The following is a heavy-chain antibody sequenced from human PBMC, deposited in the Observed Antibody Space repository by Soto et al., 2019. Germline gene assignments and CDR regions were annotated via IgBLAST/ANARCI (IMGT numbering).Heavy chain of an antibody. CDR1: GYTFTSYY. Sequence: ASVKVSCKASGYTFTSYYMHWVRQAPGQGLEWMGIINPSGGSTSYAQKLQGRVTMTTDTSTSTAYMELRSLRSDDTAVYYCARDVDTAMVTGSYWGQGTLVTVSS. V-gene: IGHV1-46*01. J-gene: IGHJ4*02. CDR2: INPSGGST. CDR3: ARDVDTAMVTGSY. D-gene: IGHD5-18*01.